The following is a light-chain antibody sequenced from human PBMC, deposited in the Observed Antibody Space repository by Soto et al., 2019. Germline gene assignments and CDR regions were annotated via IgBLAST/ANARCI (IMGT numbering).Light chain of an antibody. Sequence: QSALTQPASVSGSPGQSITISCTGTSSDVWSYNLVSWYQQHPGKVPKLMIYEGSKWPSGVSNRFSGSKSGNTASLTISGLQAEDEADYYCCSYAGSSTLVFGGGTKLTVL. CDR2: EGS. J-gene: IGLJ2*01. CDR3: CSYAGSSTLV. CDR1: SSDVWSYNL. V-gene: IGLV2-23*01.